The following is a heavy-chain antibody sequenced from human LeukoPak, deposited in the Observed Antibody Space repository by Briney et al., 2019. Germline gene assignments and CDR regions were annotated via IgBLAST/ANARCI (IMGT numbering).Heavy chain of an antibody. CDR3: VRFQGGSYLGLSGFDY. D-gene: IGHD1-26*01. CDR1: GFTFSSYA. CDR2: ISSNGGST. V-gene: IGHV3-64D*06. J-gene: IGHJ4*02. Sequence: GGSLRLSCSASGFTFSSYAMHWVRQAPGKGLEYVSAISSNGGSTYYADSVKGRFTISRDNSKNTLYLQMSSLRAEDTAVYYCVRFQGGSYLGLSGFDYWGQGTLVTVSS.